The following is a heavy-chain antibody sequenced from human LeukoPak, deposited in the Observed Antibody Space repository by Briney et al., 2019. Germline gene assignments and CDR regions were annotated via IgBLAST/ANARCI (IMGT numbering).Heavy chain of an antibody. J-gene: IGHJ3*02. CDR1: GGSISSGDYY. CDR3: ARGLTASDAFDI. Sequence: TSQTLSLTCTVSGGSISSGDYYWSWIRQPPGKGLEWIGYIYYSGSTYYNPSLKSRVTISVDTSKNQFSLKVSSVTAADTAVYYCARGLTASDAFDIWGQGTMVTVSS. CDR2: IYYSGST. V-gene: IGHV4-30-4*01.